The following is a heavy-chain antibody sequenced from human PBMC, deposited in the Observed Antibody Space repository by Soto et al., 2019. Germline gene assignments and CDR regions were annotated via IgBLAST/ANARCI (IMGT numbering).Heavy chain of an antibody. CDR3: ARSYDSSGYYADY. CDR1: GYTFTGYY. V-gene: IGHV1-2*04. Sequence: GASVKVSCKASGYTFTGYYMHWVRQAPGQGLEWMGWINPKSGGTNYAQKFQGWVTMTRDTSISTAYMELSRLRSDDTAVYYCARSYDSSGYYADYWGQGTLVTVSS. J-gene: IGHJ4*02. CDR2: INPKSGGT. D-gene: IGHD3-22*01.